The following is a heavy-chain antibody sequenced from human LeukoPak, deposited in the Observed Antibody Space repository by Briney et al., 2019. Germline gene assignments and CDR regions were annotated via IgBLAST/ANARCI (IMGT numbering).Heavy chain of an antibody. Sequence: SETLSLTCAVHGGSFIGYYWSWIRQTPGKRLEWIGEINNSGSTNYNPSLKSRATISVGTSKKQFSLILSSATAAPTTLLCCSRGDIVVVPAANGIYYYMDVWGKGTTVTVSS. CDR3: SRGDIVVVPAANGIYYYMDV. CDR2: INNSGST. CDR1: GGSFIGYY. D-gene: IGHD2-2*01. J-gene: IGHJ6*03. V-gene: IGHV4-34*01.